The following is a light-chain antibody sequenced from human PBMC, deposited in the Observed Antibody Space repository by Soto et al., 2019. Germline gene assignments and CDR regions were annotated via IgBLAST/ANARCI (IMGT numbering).Light chain of an antibody. Sequence: QCALTQPASVSGSPGQSITISCTGTSSDVGSYNLVSWYQQHPGKAPKLMIYGGSKRPSGVSNRFSGSKSGNTASLTISGLQAEDEADYYCCSYAGSRVFGGGTKVTVL. CDR2: GGS. CDR1: SSDVGSYNL. V-gene: IGLV2-23*01. J-gene: IGLJ2*01. CDR3: CSYAGSRV.